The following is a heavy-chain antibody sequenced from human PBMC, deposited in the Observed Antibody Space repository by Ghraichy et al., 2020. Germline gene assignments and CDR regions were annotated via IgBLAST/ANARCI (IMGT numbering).Heavy chain of an antibody. CDR2: INTGNSNT. V-gene: IGHV1-3*04. J-gene: IGHJ4*02. CDR1: GYTFTNYA. CDR3: AREHDSWSGYSFDY. D-gene: IGHD3-3*01. Sequence: ASVKVSCKASGYTFTNYAIQWVRQAPGQRLEWMGWINTGNSNTKYSQKFQGRVTITRDTSANTAYMELSSLRSEDTAVYYCAREHDSWSGYSFDYWGQGTLVTVSS.